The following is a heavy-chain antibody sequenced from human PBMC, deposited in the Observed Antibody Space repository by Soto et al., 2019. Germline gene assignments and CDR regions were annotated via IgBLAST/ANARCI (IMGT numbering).Heavy chain of an antibody. Sequence: QVQLVESGGGVVQPGRSLRLSCAASGFTFSSYAMHWVRQAPGKGLEWVAVISYDGSNKYYADSVKGRFTISRDNSKNTLYLQMNSVRAEDTGVYYCAIDSGDLAAAGPGTFNYWGQGTQVTVSS. D-gene: IGHD6-13*01. J-gene: IGHJ4*02. CDR1: GFTFSSYA. V-gene: IGHV3-30-3*01. CDR2: ISYDGSNK. CDR3: AIDSGDLAAAGPGTFNY.